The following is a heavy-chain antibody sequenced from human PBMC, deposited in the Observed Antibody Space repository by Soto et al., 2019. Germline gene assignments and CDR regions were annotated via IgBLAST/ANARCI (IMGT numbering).Heavy chain of an antibody. J-gene: IGHJ4*02. CDR3: ARVGGGTEWLELAERRCYY. V-gene: IGHV4-30-4*01. CDR1: GGSISSGDYY. D-gene: IGHD3-3*01. Sequence: QVQLQESGPGLVKPSQTLSLTCTVSGGSISSGDYYWSWIRQPPGKGLEWIGYIYYSGSTYYNPSLKSRVTISVDTSKNQFYLKLRSVTAADTTVYYCARVGGGTEWLELAERRCYYWGQGTLVHGSS. CDR2: IYYSGST.